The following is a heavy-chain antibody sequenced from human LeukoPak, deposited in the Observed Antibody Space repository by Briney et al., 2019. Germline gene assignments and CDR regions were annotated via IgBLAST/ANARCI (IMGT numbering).Heavy chain of an antibody. Sequence: HPGGSLRLSCAASGFTFSSYWMSWVRQAPGKGLEWVANIKQDGSEKYYVDSVKGRFTISRDNAKNSLYLQMNSLRAEDTAVYYCARGVSHYGILTGYSEAYWYFDLWGRGTLVTVSS. CDR1: GFTFSSYW. CDR3: ARGVSHYGILTGYSEAYWYFDL. CDR2: IKQDGSEK. V-gene: IGHV3-7*03. J-gene: IGHJ2*01. D-gene: IGHD3-9*01.